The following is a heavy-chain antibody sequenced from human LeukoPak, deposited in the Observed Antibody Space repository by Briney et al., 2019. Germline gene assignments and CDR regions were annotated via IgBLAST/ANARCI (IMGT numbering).Heavy chain of an antibody. V-gene: IGHV3-30*02. D-gene: IGHD3-22*01. J-gene: IGHJ4*02. CDR3: AKDSRVYYYDSSGYYSRYFDY. CDR2: IRYDGSNK. Sequence: PGGSLRLSCAASGFTFSSYGMHWVRQAPGKGLGWVAFIRYDGSNKYYADSVKGRFTISRDNSKNTLYLQMNSLRAEDTAVYYCAKDSRVYYYDSSGYYSRYFDYWGQGTLVTVSS. CDR1: GFTFSSYG.